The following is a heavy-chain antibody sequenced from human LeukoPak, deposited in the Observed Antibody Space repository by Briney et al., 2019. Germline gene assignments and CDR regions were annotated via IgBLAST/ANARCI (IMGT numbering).Heavy chain of an antibody. Sequence: ASVKVSCKASGYTFTSYDINWVRQATGQGLEWMGWMNPNSGNTGYAQKFQGRVTITRNTSISTAYMELSSLRSEDTAVYYCARGGVSWWPGPRITIDFDYWGQGTLVTVSS. D-gene: IGHD2-21*01. CDR2: MNPNSGNT. CDR3: ARGGVSWWPGPRITIDFDY. J-gene: IGHJ4*02. V-gene: IGHV1-8*03. CDR1: GYTFTSYD.